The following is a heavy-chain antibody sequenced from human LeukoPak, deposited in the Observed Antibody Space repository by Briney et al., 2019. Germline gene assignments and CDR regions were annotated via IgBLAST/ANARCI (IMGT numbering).Heavy chain of an antibody. CDR2: IYVNGST. Sequence: SGTLSLTCTVSGGSVTTYYRSWIRQSPGRGLEWIGSIYVNGSTKYNPALKSRVTISVDTSKNQFSLDLTSVTAADSAVYFCARRRAVGGRLWFDPWGQGTLVTVSS. J-gene: IGHJ5*02. V-gene: IGHV4-4*09. CDR1: GGSVTTYY. CDR3: ARRRAVGGRLWFDP. D-gene: IGHD3-16*01.